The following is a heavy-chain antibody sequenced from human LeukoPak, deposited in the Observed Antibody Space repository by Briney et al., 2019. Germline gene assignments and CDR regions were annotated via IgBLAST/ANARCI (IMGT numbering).Heavy chain of an antibody. D-gene: IGHD6-19*01. Sequence: SETLSLTCTVSGGSVNSGSYYWSWIRQPPGKGLEWIGYIYYSGSTNYNPSLKSRVTISVDTSKNQFSLKLSSVTAADTAVYYCARPVAGSGWYDWYFDLWGRGTLVTVSS. CDR3: ARPVAGSGWYDWYFDL. J-gene: IGHJ2*01. V-gene: IGHV4-61*01. CDR2: IYYSGST. CDR1: GGSVNSGSYY.